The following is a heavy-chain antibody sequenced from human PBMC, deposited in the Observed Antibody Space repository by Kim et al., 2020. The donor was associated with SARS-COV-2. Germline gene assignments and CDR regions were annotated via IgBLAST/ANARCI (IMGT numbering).Heavy chain of an antibody. CDR3: ARDSYGMDV. J-gene: IGHJ6*02. Sequence: SKKSYADSVKGRFTISGDNSKNTLYLQMNSLRAEDTAVYYCARDSYGMDVWGQGTTVTVSS. CDR2: SKK. V-gene: IGHV3-30*01.